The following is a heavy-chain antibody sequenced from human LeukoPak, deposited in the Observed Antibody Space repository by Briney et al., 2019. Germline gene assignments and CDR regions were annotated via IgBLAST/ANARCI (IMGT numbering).Heavy chain of an antibody. CDR1: GFTFSSYW. V-gene: IGHV3-7*01. CDR3: ARDGGKLDPYGMDV. CDR2: IKQDGSEK. D-gene: IGHD4-23*01. J-gene: IGHJ6*02. Sequence: GGSLRLSCAASGFTFSSYWMSWVRQAPGKGLEWVANIKQDGSEKYYVDSVKGRFTISRDNAKNSLYLQMNSLRAEDTAVYYCARDGGKLDPYGMDVWGQGTMVTVSS.